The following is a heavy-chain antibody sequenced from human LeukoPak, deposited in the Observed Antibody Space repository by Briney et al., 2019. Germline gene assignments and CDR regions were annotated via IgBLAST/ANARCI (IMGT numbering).Heavy chain of an antibody. CDR1: GGSFSGYF. CDR3: AVSAAALFDP. Sequence: SETLSLTCSVYGGSFSGYFWSWFRQPPGKGLEWIGEINRSGSTNYNSSLSLKSRVTISVDTSKNQFSLKLSSVTAADTAVYYCAVSAAALFDPWGQGTLVTVSS. V-gene: IGHV4-34*01. D-gene: IGHD6-6*01. CDR2: INRSGST. J-gene: IGHJ5*02.